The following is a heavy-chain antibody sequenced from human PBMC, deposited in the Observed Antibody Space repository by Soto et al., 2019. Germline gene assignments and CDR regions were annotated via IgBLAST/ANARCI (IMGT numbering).Heavy chain of an antibody. CDR2: ISYDGSNK. J-gene: IGHJ4*02. CDR1: GFTFSTYG. D-gene: IGHD4-17*01. V-gene: IGHV3-30*18. Sequence: LGGSLRLSCAASGFTFSTYGMHWVRQAPGKGLEWVAVISYDGSNKYYADSVKGRFTISRDNSKNTLYLQMNSLRAEDTAVYYCAKAHHYGDYGRYLDYWGQGTLVTVSS. CDR3: AKAHHYGDYGRYLDY.